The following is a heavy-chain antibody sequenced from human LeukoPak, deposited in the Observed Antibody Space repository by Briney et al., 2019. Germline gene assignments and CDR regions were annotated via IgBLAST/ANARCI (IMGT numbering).Heavy chain of an antibody. J-gene: IGHJ4*02. CDR1: GFTFSSYS. CDR2: INWNGGST. Sequence: GGSLRLSCAASGFTFSSYSMNWVRQAPGEGLEWVSGINWNGGSTGYADSVKGRFTISRDNAKNSLYLQMNSLRAEDTALYYCARGGYSYGREERVDYWGQGTLVTVSS. V-gene: IGHV3-20*04. D-gene: IGHD5-18*01. CDR3: ARGGYSYGREERVDY.